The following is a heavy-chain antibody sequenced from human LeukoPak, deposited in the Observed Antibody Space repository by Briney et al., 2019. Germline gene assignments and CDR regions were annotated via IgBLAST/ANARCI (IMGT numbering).Heavy chain of an antibody. J-gene: IGHJ4*02. CDR1: GFTFDDYG. CDR3: ASLRGSGSYSFFDY. CDR2: INWNGGST. Sequence: GGSLRLSCAASGFTFDDYGMSWVRQAPGKGLEWVSGINWNGGSTGYADSVKGRFTISRDNAKNSLYLQMNSLRAEDTALYYCASLRGSGSYSFFDYWGQGTLVTVSS. D-gene: IGHD3-10*01. V-gene: IGHV3-20*04.